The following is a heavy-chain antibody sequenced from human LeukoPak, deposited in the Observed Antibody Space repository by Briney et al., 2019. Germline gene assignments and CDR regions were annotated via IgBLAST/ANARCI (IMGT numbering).Heavy chain of an antibody. CDR1: GGSISSYY. V-gene: IGHV4-59*12. D-gene: IGHD4-17*01. CDR2: IYYSGST. Sequence: SETLSLTCTVSGGSISSYYWSWIRQPPGKGLEWIGYIYYSGSTNYNPSLKSRVTISVDTSKNQFSLKLSSVTAADTAVYYCARGGDLTRPYYYCGMDVWGQGTTVTVSS. CDR3: ARGGDLTRPYYYCGMDV. J-gene: IGHJ6*02.